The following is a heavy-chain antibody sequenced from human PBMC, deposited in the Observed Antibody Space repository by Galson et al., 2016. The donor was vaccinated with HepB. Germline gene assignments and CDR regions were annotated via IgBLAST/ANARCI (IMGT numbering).Heavy chain of an antibody. V-gene: IGHV6-1*01. CDR1: GDSVSSDRAS. D-gene: IGHD6-19*01. CDR3: ARDAYVAATGGDGFDY. J-gene: IGHJ4*02. Sequence: CAISGDSVSSDRASWNWIRRTPSRGLEWLGKTEYRAKWLREYAPSVKGRITINPDTAKNQFSLQLTSVTPEDTAVYYCARDAYVAATGGDGFDYWGQGILVTVSS. CDR2: TEYRAKWLR.